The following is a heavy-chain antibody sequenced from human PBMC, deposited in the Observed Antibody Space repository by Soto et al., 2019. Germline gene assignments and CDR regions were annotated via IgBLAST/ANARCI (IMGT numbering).Heavy chain of an antibody. CDR2: IYYSGST. D-gene: IGHD5-18*01. J-gene: IGHJ6*02. CDR1: GGSISSGDYY. V-gene: IGHV4-31*03. CDR3: ARDQGWLDYYYYGMDV. Sequence: SETLSLTCTVSGGSISSGDYYWSWIRQHPGKGLEWIGYIYYSGSTYYNPSLKSRVTISVDTSKNQFSLKLSSVTAADTAVYYCARDQGWLDYYYYGMDVWGQGTTVTVSS.